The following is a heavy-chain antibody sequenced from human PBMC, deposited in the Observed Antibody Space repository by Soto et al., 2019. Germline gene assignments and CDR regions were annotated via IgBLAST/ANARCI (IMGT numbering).Heavy chain of an antibody. Sequence: GGSLRLACAASGFTFSSYAMSWVRQAPGKGLEWVSAISGSGASTYYADSVKGRFTISRDNSKATLNLQMNSLRAEDTAVYYCAMHCTGANCFGYCGQPTLVPVFS. CDR2: ISGSGAST. V-gene: IGHV3-23*01. J-gene: IGHJ4*02. CDR1: GFTFSSYA. CDR3: AMHCTGANCFGY. D-gene: IGHD7-27*01.